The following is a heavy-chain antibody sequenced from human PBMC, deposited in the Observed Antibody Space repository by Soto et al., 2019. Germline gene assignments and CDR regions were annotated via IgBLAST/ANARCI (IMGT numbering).Heavy chain of an antibody. CDR2: IYWDDDK. Sequence: QITLKESGPTLVKPTQTLTLTCSFSGFSLSTTGVGVGWIRQPPGKALEWLALIYWDDDKRYNPSLNSRLTLTTDTSKNQVVLAMTNMDPVDTATYYCVQSRCGGDCLQSYSSHSYYGLDVWGQGTTVTVSS. CDR3: VQSRCGGDCLQSYSSHSYYGLDV. J-gene: IGHJ6*02. V-gene: IGHV2-5*02. D-gene: IGHD2-21*02. CDR1: GFSLSTTGVG.